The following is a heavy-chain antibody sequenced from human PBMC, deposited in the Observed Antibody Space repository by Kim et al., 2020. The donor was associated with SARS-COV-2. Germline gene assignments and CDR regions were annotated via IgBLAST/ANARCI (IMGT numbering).Heavy chain of an antibody. Sequence: GGSLRLSCAASGFTFSDYYMSWIRQAPGKGLEWVSYIISSSSYTNYADSVNGRFTISRDNAKNSLYLQMNSLRAEDTAVYYCARAMVRGVMGCIQHWGQGTLVTVSS. CDR3: ARAMVRGVMGCIQH. CDR2: IISSSSYT. J-gene: IGHJ1*01. V-gene: IGHV3-11*06. CDR1: GFTFSDYY. D-gene: IGHD3-10*01.